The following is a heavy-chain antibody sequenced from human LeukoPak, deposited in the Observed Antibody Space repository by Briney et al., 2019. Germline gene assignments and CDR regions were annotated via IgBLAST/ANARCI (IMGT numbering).Heavy chain of an antibody. J-gene: IGHJ4*02. D-gene: IGHD6-19*01. V-gene: IGHV3-74*01. Sequence: GGSLRLSCAASGFNFSSYWMHWVRQAPGKGPVWVAHIDSDGSSTTYGDPAKGRFTISRDNAKKTLYLQMISLRVEDTAVYYCTRGTTAEAGIDYWGRGTLVTVSS. CDR3: TRGTTAEAGIDY. CDR2: IDSDGSST. CDR1: GFNFSSYW.